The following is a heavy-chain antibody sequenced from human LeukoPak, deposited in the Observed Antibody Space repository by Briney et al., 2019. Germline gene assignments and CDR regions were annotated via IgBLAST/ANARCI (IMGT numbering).Heavy chain of an antibody. V-gene: IGHV1-2*02. Sequence: ASVKVSCKASGYTFTGYYMHWVRQAPGQGLEWMGWINPNSGGTNYAQKFQGRVTMTRDTSISTAYMELRSLRSDDTAVYYCARDYGSGSFLDYWGQGTLVTVSS. CDR2: INPNSGGT. D-gene: IGHD3-10*01. CDR1: GYTFTGYY. J-gene: IGHJ4*02. CDR3: ARDYGSGSFLDY.